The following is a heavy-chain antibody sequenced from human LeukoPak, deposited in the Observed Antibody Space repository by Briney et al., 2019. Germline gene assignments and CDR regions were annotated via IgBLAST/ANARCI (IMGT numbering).Heavy chain of an antibody. J-gene: IGHJ4*02. V-gene: IGHV4-34*01. CDR1: GGSFSGYY. Sequence: SETLSLTCAVYGGSFSGYYWTWVRHPPGKGLEWIGEINDRGSINYNPSLESRLTISIDTSKNQCSLRLSSMTAADTAVYYCARGRRWWGQGALVTVSS. CDR3: ARGRRW. CDR2: INDRGSI. D-gene: IGHD5-24*01.